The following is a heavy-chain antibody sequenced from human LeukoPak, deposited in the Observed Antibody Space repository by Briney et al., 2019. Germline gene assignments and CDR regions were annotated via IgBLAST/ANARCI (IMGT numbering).Heavy chain of an antibody. CDR3: AQGRLGYSYGAFDH. V-gene: IGHV3-53*01. Sequence: GGSLRLSCAASGFTVSSNYMGWVRQAPGKGLEWVSIIYGGGSTNYGDSVKGRFIISRDNSKNTLYLQMHSLRVEDTAVYYCAQGRLGYSYGAFDHWGQGTLVTVSS. J-gene: IGHJ4*02. CDR2: IYGGGST. CDR1: GFTVSSNY. D-gene: IGHD5-18*01.